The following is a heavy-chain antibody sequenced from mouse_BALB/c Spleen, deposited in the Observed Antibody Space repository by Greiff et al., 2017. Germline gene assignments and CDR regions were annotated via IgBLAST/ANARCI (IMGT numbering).Heavy chain of an antibody. J-gene: IGHJ3*01. D-gene: IGHD2-4*01. CDR1: GYAFSSSW. V-gene: IGHV1-82*01. CDR2: IYPGDGDT. Sequence: VQLQQSGPELVKPGASVKISCKASGYAFSSSWMNWVKQRPGQGLEWIGRIYPGDGDTNYNGKFKGKATLTADKSSSTAYMQLSSLTSVDSAVYFCASRGDYDGFAYWGQGTLVTVSA. CDR3: ASRGDYDGFAY.